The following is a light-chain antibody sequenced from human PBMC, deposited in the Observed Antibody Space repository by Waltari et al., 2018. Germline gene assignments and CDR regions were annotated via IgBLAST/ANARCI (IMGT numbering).Light chain of an antibody. J-gene: IGKJ1*01. Sequence: DIQMTQSPSSLSASVRDRVTITCRASQDISNSLAWYQQKAGKAPKLLLSAASRLESGVPSRFLGSGSGTHFTLTIIRLQPDDFATYYCQQYYFTPPRTFGQGTKVELK. CDR2: AAS. CDR3: QQYYFTPPRT. V-gene: IGKV1-NL1*01. CDR1: QDISNS.